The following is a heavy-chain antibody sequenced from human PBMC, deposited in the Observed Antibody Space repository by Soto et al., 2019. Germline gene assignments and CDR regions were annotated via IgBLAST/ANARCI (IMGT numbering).Heavy chain of an antibody. D-gene: IGHD2-21*02. Sequence: XGSLRLSCAAAGFTVSSNYMSWVRQAPGKGLEWVSVIYSGGSTYYADSVKGRFTISRDNSKNTLYLQMNSLRAEDTAVYYCARVGAYCGGDCKNWFDPWGQGTLVTVSS. CDR3: ARVGAYCGGDCKNWFDP. V-gene: IGHV3-53*01. J-gene: IGHJ5*02. CDR1: GFTVSSNY. CDR2: IYSGGST.